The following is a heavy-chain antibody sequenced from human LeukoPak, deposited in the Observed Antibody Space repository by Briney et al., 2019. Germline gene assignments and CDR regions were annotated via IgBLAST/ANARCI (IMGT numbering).Heavy chain of an antibody. V-gene: IGHV3-21*01. J-gene: IGHJ4*02. CDR2: IRISSSYI. D-gene: IGHD6-6*01. Sequence: NPGGSLRLSCAASGFTFSSYSMNWVRQAPGKGLEWVSSIRISSSYIYYADSVKGRFTISRYNAKNSLYLQMNSLRAADTAVYCCASDRGPGSSGVDYWGQGTLVTVSS. CDR1: GFTFSSYS. CDR3: ASDRGPGSSGVDY.